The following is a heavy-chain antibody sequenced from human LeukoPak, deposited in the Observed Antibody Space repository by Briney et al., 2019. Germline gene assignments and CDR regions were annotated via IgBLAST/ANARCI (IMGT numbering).Heavy chain of an antibody. Sequence: SETLSLTCTVSGDSISGYYWSWIRQPPGKGLEWIGYIYYSGSTNYNPSLKSRVTISVDKSKNQFSLRLNSVTAADTAMYYCARSHDHLWGNYPDYWGQGTLVTVSS. CDR2: IYYSGST. J-gene: IGHJ4*02. D-gene: IGHD3-16*02. V-gene: IGHV4-59*12. CDR1: GDSISGYY. CDR3: ARSHDHLWGNYPDY.